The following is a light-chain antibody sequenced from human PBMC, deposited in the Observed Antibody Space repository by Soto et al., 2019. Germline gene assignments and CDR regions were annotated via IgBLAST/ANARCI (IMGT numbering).Light chain of an antibody. CDR1: SGSVSTTYY. Sequence: QTVVTQEPSFSASPGGTVTLTCGLTSGSVSTTYYPSCYQQTPGQAPRTLIYSTNIRSSGVPDRFSGSILGNQAALTITGAQADDESAYHCMLYMGGGLVVFGGGTKVTVL. CDR2: STN. CDR3: MLYMGGGLVV. J-gene: IGLJ2*01. V-gene: IGLV8-61*01.